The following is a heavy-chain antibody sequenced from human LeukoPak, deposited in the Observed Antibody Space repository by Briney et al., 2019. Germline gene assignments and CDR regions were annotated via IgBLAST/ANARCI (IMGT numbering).Heavy chain of an antibody. J-gene: IGHJ4*02. CDR2: INHSGST. Sequence: PSETLSLTCAVYGGSFSGYYWSWLRQPPGKGLEWIGEINHSGSTNYNPSLKSRVTISVDTSKNQFSLKLSSVTAADTAVYYCARSGPAFGGVIVIRRHVFNYGGQGTLVTVSS. CDR3: ARSGPAFGGVIVIRRHVFNY. CDR1: GGSFSGYY. V-gene: IGHV4-34*01. D-gene: IGHD3-16*02.